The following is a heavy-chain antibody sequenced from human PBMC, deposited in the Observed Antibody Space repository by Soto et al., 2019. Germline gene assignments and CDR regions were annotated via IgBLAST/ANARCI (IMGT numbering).Heavy chain of an antibody. V-gene: IGHV4-39*01. J-gene: IGHJ6*02. D-gene: IGHD2-15*01. Sequence: SETLSLTCTVSGDSSVSSSSYYWGWIRQPPGKGREWIGSIYYTGNTFYSPSFRSRLTISVDTSKSQFSLKLRSVTAADTATYYCASEVSSTDGMDVWGQGTTVTVSS. CDR2: IYYTGNT. CDR3: ASEVSSTDGMDV. CDR1: GDSSVSSSSYY.